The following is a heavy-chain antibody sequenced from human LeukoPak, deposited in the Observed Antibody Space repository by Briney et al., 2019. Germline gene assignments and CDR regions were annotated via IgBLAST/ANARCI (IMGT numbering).Heavy chain of an antibody. CDR3: ARDPVILRLEACDY. Sequence: ASVTVSCTASRFSFTSYHIHWVRQAPGQGHEWKGWMNPKSGDTKYAQKFQGRVTLTTDTSVNTAYMDLSGLRSDDTAVYFCARDPVILRLEACDYWGQGTLVTVSS. CDR2: MNPKSGDT. V-gene: IGHV1-2*02. D-gene: IGHD3-16*01. J-gene: IGHJ4*02. CDR1: RFSFTSYH.